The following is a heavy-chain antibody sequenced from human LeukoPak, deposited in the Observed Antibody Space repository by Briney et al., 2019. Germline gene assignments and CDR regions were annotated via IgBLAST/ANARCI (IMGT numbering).Heavy chain of an antibody. J-gene: IGHJ4*02. V-gene: IGHV1-18*01. CDR1: GGTFSSYT. CDR3: ARAEWTMVPFDY. CDR2: ISAYNGNT. Sequence: GASVKVSCKASGGTFSSYTISWVRQAPGQGLEWMGWISAYNGNTNYAQKLQGRVTMTTDTSTSTAYMELRSMRSDDTAVYYCARAEWTMVPFDYWGQGTLVTVSS. D-gene: IGHD4/OR15-4a*01.